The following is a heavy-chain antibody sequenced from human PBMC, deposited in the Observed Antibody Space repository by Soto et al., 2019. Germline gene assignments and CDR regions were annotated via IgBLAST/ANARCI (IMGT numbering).Heavy chain of an antibody. Sequence: QVQLVESGGGVVQPGTSLRLSCTASSGFTFSNNGMHWVRQAPGKGLEWVAFIWNDVNTKYYADSVKGRFIVSRDKSKNTLYLEMNSLRAEDTAVYYCARDWPCSGGDRCYFDYWGQGTQVTVSS. CDR3: ARDWPCSGGDRCYFDY. D-gene: IGHD2-21*01. CDR2: IWNDVNTK. CDR1: GFTFSNNG. J-gene: IGHJ4*02. V-gene: IGHV3-33*01.